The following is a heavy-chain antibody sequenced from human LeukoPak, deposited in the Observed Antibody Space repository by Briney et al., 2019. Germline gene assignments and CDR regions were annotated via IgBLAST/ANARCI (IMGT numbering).Heavy chain of an antibody. CDR3: TTEGVASFDY. Sequence: GGSLRLSCAASGFTFKNVWMSWVRQAPGKGLEWAGRIKSKTNGGTTDYVAPVKGRFTISRDDSKNTLYLQMNSLKTDDTAVYYCTTEGVASFDYWGQGTLVTVSS. CDR2: IKSKTNGGTT. D-gene: IGHD3-3*01. CDR1: GFTFKNVW. J-gene: IGHJ4*02. V-gene: IGHV3-15*01.